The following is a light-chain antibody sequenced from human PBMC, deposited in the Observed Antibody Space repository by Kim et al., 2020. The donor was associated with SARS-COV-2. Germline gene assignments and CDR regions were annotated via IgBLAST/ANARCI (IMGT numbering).Light chain of an antibody. V-gene: IGLV1-36*01. CDR2: SND. CDR3: AVWDASLNAWV. Sequence: QRVTISCSGTTSNIVKNAVNWYQQFTGKAPKLLFYSNDVLPSGVSDRFSGSKSGTSASLAISGLQSEDEADYYCAVWDASLNAWVFGGGTQLTVL. J-gene: IGLJ3*02. CDR1: TSNIVKNA.